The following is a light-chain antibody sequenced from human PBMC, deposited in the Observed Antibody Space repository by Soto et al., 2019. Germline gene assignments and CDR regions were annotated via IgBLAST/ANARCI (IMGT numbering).Light chain of an antibody. CDR1: KLGDKY. J-gene: IGLJ2*01. V-gene: IGLV3-1*01. CDR2: QDT. Sequence: SYELTQPPSVSVSPGQTASINCSGDKLGDKYASWYQQKPGQSPVLVIYQDTERPSGIPERFSGSNSGNTATLTISGTQAMDEADYYCQAWDSSTAVFGGGTQLTVL. CDR3: QAWDSSTAV.